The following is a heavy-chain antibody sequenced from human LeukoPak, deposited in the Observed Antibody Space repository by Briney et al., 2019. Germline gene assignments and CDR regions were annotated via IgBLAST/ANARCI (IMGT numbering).Heavy chain of an antibody. CDR3: AREGGYWYDSSGYYSMSY. CDR2: MDPNSGNT. CDR1: GYSFTTYD. J-gene: IGHJ4*02. V-gene: IGHV1-8*01. Sequence: ASVKVSCKASGYSFTTYDINWVRQATGQGLEWMGWMDPNSGNTGYAQRFQGRVTMTRDTSTSTVYTELSSLRSDDTAVYYCAREGGYWYDSSGYYSMSYWGQGTLVTVSS. D-gene: IGHD3-22*01.